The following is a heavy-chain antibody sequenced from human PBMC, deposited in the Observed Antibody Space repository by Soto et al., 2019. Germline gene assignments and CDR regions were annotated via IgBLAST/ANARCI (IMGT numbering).Heavy chain of an antibody. D-gene: IGHD3-10*01. CDR2: IIPLYGTV. CDR3: ARVRVIRGVIPSHFGL. CDR1: GGTFNSYG. Sequence: QAHLAQSGAEVKRPGSSVTVSCKASGGTFNSYGISWVRQAPGQGLDWMGVIIPLYGTVNYAQKFQGRVSITADKSTSTADMDLNSLRSDDTAVYDCARVRVIRGVIPSHFGLWGQGTLVTVSS. V-gene: IGHV1-69*06. J-gene: IGHJ4*02.